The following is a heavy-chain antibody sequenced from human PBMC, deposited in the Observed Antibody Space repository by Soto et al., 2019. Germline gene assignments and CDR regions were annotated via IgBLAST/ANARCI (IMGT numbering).Heavy chain of an antibody. Sequence: GGSLRLSCAASGFAFSSYGMHWVRQAPGKGLEWVAVIWYDGSNKYYADSVKGRFTISRDNSKNTLYLQMNSLRAEDTAVYYCARAPSGSYHYFDYWGQGTLVTVSS. D-gene: IGHD1-26*01. J-gene: IGHJ4*02. CDR3: ARAPSGSYHYFDY. CDR1: GFAFSSYG. CDR2: IWYDGSNK. V-gene: IGHV3-33*01.